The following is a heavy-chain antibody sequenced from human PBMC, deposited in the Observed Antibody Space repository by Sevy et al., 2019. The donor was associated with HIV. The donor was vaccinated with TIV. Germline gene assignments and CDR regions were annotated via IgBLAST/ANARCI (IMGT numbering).Heavy chain of an antibody. CDR2: VSGSGGKR. D-gene: IGHD3-10*01. V-gene: IGHV3-23*01. Sequence: GGSLRLSCAAFGFTFSNYGMTWVRQAPGKGLERVSSVSGSGGKRYNADSVKGRFTISRDNSKNTLYLQMNSLRAEDTAVYYCARRGNYYGDAFDFWGQGTVVTVSS. CDR3: ARRGNYYGDAFDF. J-gene: IGHJ3*01. CDR1: GFTFSNYG.